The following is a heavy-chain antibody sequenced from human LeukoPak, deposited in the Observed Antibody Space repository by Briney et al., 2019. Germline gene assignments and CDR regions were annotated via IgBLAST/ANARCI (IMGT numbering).Heavy chain of an antibody. Sequence: GGSLRLSCAASGFTFSSYAISWVRQAPGKGLEWASAISGSGSSTYYADSVKGRFTISRDNSKNTLYLQMNSLRAEDTAVYYCARPANYYDSSGYDFWGQGTLVTVSS. CDR3: ARPANYYDSSGYDF. CDR2: ISGSGSST. V-gene: IGHV3-23*01. CDR1: GFTFSSYA. D-gene: IGHD3-22*01. J-gene: IGHJ4*02.